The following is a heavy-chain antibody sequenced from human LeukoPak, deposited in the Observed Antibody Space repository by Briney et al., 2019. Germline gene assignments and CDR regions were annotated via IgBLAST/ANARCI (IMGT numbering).Heavy chain of an antibody. CDR2: ISGSGGST. D-gene: IGHD3-10*01. J-gene: IGHJ4*02. Sequence: PGGSLRLSCAASGFTFSSYAMSWVRQAPGKGLEWVSAISGSGGSTYYADSVKGRFTISRDNSKNTLYLQTNSLRAEDTAVYYCARYGSGSYYLFDYWGQGTLVTVSS. CDR3: ARYGSGSYYLFDY. CDR1: GFTFSSYA. V-gene: IGHV3-23*01.